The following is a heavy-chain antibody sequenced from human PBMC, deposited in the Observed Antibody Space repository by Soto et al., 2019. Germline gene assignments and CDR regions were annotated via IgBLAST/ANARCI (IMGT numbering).Heavy chain of an antibody. CDR1: GFTFSSYS. J-gene: IGHJ6*02. CDR2: ISSSSSTI. V-gene: IGHV3-48*02. Sequence: GGSLRLSCAASGFTFSSYSMNWVRQAPGKGLEWVSYISSSSSTIYYAESVKGRFTISRDNAKNSLYLQMNSLRDEDTAVYYCASQSWYYYYYYGMDVWGQGTTVTVSS. CDR3: ASQSWYYYYYYGMDV. D-gene: IGHD2-8*02.